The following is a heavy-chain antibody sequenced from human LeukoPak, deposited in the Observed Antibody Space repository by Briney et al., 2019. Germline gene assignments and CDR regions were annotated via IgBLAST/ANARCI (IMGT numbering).Heavy chain of an antibody. V-gene: IGHV1-8*03. Sequence: ASVKVSCKASGYTFTGYYMHRVRQATGQGLEWMGWMNLNSGNTGYAQKFQGRVTITRNTSIRTAYMELSSLRSEDTAVYYCARTLRPYWYSGSHDAFDIWGQGTMVTVSS. CDR2: MNLNSGNT. CDR1: GYTFTGYY. D-gene: IGHD1-26*01. J-gene: IGHJ3*02. CDR3: ARTLRPYWYSGSHDAFDI.